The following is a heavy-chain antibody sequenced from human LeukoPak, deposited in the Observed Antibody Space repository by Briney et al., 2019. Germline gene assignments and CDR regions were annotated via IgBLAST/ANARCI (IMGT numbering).Heavy chain of an antibody. J-gene: IGHJ4*02. CDR1: AGTFSIYA. V-gene: IGHV1-69*04. CDR3: ERGNCGDY. Sequence: SVKVSFKASAGTFSIYAISWVRQAPGQGLEWMGRIIPILGIANYAHKFQVRVPITVAKYTSKANMELSSLRYEDTAVDGWERGNCGDYWGQGTLVTVSS. CDR2: IIPILGIA. D-gene: IGHD1-20*01.